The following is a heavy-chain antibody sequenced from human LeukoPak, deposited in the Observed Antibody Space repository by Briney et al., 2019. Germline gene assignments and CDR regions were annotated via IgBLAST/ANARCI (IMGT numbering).Heavy chain of an antibody. CDR3: ATGTMVRGVIKFDY. V-gene: IGHV3-11*06. J-gene: IGHJ4*02. D-gene: IGHD3-10*01. CDR2: ISSSSSYT. Sequence: PGGSLRLSCAASGFTFSDYYMSWIRQAPGKGLEWVSYISSSSSYTNYADSVKGRFTISRDNAKNSLYLQMNSLRAEDTAVYYCATGTMVRGVIKFDYWGQGILVTVSS. CDR1: GFTFSDYY.